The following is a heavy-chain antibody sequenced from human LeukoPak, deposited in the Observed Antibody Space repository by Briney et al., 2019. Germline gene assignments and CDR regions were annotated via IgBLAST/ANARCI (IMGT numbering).Heavy chain of an antibody. CDR1: GYTSTSYD. CDR2: ISAYNGNT. D-gene: IGHD3-22*01. Sequence: ASVKVSCKASGYTSTSYDINWVRQATGQGLEWMGWISAYNGNTNYAQKLQGRVTMTTDTSTSTAYMELRSLRSDDTAVYYCARANRGSGYSGRFDYWGQGTLVTVSS. V-gene: IGHV1-18*01. J-gene: IGHJ4*02. CDR3: ARANRGSGYSGRFDY.